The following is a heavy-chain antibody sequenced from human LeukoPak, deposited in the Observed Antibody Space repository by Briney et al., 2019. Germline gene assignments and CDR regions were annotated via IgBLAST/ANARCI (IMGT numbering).Heavy chain of an antibody. D-gene: IGHD2-21*02. CDR1: GFTFSSYA. J-gene: IGHJ4*02. Sequence: GGSLRLSCAASGFTFSSYAMSWVRQAPGKGLEWVSAISGSGGSTYYADSVKGRFTISRDNSKNTLYLQMNSLRAEDTAVYYCAKDGDFVVVTATPFDYWGQGTLVTVSS. CDR3: AKDGDFVVVTATPFDY. V-gene: IGHV3-23*01. CDR2: ISGSGGST.